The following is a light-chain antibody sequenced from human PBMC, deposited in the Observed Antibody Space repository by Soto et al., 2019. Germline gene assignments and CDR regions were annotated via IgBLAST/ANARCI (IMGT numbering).Light chain of an antibody. CDR2: AAS. Sequence: IQVTQSPSSLSASVGDRVTITCRASQDISSYLAWYQQKPGKAPTLLIYAASTLQSGVPSRFSGSGFGTEFSLTISSLQPDDFATYYCQQYKSFSLTFGGGTTVDIK. J-gene: IGKJ4*01. CDR1: QDISSY. V-gene: IGKV1-9*01. CDR3: QQYKSFSLT.